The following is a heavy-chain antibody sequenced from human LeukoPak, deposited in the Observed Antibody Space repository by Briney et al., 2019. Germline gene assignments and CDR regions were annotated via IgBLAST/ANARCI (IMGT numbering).Heavy chain of an antibody. V-gene: IGHV4-31*03. CDR1: GGSINRAGYY. CDR2: MYYSGTT. CDR3: ARDAEYYYGSGSYSSGIDV. Sequence: SETLSLTCTVSGGSINRAGYYWSWIRQHPGKGLEWIGYMYYSGTTYYNPSLKSRGIISVDVSKNHFSLKVSSVTAADTAVYYCARDAEYYYGSGSYSSGIDVWGQGTTVTVSS. J-gene: IGHJ6*02. D-gene: IGHD3-10*01.